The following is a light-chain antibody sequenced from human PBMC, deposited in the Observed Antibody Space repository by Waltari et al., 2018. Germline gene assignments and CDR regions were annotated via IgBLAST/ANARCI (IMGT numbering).Light chain of an antibody. CDR2: DAS. Sequence: EVVLTQSPATLSSSPGDRATLSCRASQSVRNFLVWSQQKPGQGPRPLIYDASNRATGIPARFSGSGSGTDFTLTISSLEPEDFAVYYCMQRTNWPLTFGGGTKVEIK. V-gene: IGKV3-11*01. J-gene: IGKJ4*01. CDR3: MQRTNWPLT. CDR1: QSVRNF.